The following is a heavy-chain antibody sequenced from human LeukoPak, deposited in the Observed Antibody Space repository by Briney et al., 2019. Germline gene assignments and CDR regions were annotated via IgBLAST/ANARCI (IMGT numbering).Heavy chain of an antibody. V-gene: IGHV3-23*01. CDR1: GFTFSDYY. CDR3: AKPRGLTIVGAHFDY. J-gene: IGHJ4*02. D-gene: IGHD1-26*01. Sequence: PGGSLRLSCVASGFTFSDYYMSWVRQAPGKGLEWVSTISGGGGTTYYADSVKGRFTISRDNSKNTLYLQMNSLRAEDTAVYDCAKPRGLTIVGAHFDYWGQGTLVTVSS. CDR2: ISGGGGTT.